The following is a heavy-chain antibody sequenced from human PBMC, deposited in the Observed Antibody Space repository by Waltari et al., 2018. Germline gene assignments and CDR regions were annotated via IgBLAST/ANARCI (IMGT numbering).Heavy chain of an antibody. CDR1: GASLSSSGYY. CDR2: IFHSGET. D-gene: IGHD6-13*01. CDR3: ARDGAAAAGLDY. J-gene: IGHJ4*02. Sequence: QVQLQESGPGLVKPSQTLSLTCTVSGASLSSSGYYWSWIRQHPGKGLEWIGYIFHSGETYYNPSLRSRVRISVDTSQNQFSLRLNSATAADTAVYYCARDGAAAAGLDYWGQGTLVTVSS. V-gene: IGHV4-31*03.